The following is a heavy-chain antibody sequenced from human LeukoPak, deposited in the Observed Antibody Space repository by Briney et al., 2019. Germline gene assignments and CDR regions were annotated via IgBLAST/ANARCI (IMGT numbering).Heavy chain of an antibody. D-gene: IGHD3-9*01. CDR3: ARTYYDIAGYYYGMDV. V-gene: IGHV4-59*01. CDR1: GGSISSYY. Sequence: PSETLSLTCTVSGGSISSYYWSWIRQPPGKGLEWIGYIYYSGSTNYNPSLKSRVTISVDTSKNQFSLKLSSVTAADTAVCYCARTYYDIAGYYYGMDVWGQGTTVTVSS. CDR2: IYYSGST. J-gene: IGHJ6*02.